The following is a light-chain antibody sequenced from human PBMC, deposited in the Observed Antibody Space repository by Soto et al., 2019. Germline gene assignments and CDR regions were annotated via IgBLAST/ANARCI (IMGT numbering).Light chain of an antibody. CDR3: EQLNSYRLT. CDR2: AAS. CDR1: QGISSY. Sequence: DIQLTQSPSFLSASVGDRVTITCRASQGISSYLAWYQQKPGKAPKLLIYAASTLQSGVPSRFSGSGSGSEFYLSSSSLQPEDFDTDFCEQLNSYRLTFGQGTRLEIK. V-gene: IGKV1-9*01. J-gene: IGKJ5*01.